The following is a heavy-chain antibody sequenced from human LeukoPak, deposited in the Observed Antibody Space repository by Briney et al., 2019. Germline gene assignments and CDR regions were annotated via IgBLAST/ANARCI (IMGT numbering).Heavy chain of an antibody. CDR1: GGTLSSYA. V-gene: IGHV1-69*05. CDR2: NIPIFGTA. CDR3: ARSGYSSSHYFDY. D-gene: IGHD6-13*01. Sequence: ASVKVSCKASGGTLSSYAISWVRQAPGQGLEWRGGNIPIFGTANYAQKFQGRVTITTDESTSTAYMELSSLRSEDTAVYYCARSGYSSSHYFDYWGQGTLVTVSS. J-gene: IGHJ4*02.